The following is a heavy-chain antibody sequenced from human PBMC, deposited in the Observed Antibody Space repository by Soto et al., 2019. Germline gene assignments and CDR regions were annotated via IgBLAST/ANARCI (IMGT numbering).Heavy chain of an antibody. CDR3: AVMVRVTYFAY. V-gene: IGHV4-59*01. Sequence: SETLSLTWTVSGDSMSSYYCSWIRQPPGKGLEWIGYIYYSGSTNYNPSLKSRVTISVDTSKNQFSLKLSSVTAADTAVYYCAVMVRVTYFAYRGQRTLVTGSS. CDR2: IYYSGST. CDR1: GDSMSSYY. D-gene: IGHD3-10*01. J-gene: IGHJ4*02.